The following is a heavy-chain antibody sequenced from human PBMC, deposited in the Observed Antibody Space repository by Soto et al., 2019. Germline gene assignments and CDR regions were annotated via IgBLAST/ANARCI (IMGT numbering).Heavy chain of an antibody. V-gene: IGHV3-23*01. J-gene: IGHJ3*01. Sequence: EVHLLESGGDLVQPGGTLILSCVASGYPFGDYAMRWVRQAPGKGLEWVSAIGPTEAHAPAYAASVKGRFTISRDNSRNILYLQMTNLGAEDTGVYYCAKDAIPYNGRDDAFDLWGQGTMVTVSS. CDR1: GYPFGDYA. CDR3: AKDAIPYNGRDDAFDL. CDR2: IGPTEAHAP. D-gene: IGHD2-2*02.